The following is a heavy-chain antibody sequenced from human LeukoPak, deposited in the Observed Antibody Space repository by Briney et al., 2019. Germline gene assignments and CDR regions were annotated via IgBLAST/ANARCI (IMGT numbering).Heavy chain of an antibody. CDR2: IWYDGSNK. D-gene: IGHD5-18*01. Sequence: PGGSLRLSCAASGFTFSSYGMHWVRQAPGKGLEWVAIIWYDGSNKYHADSVKGRLTISRDNSKDTLYLQMNSLRAEDTALYYCARGLGYSYGYGVDYWGQGTLVTVSS. CDR1: GFTFSSYG. V-gene: IGHV3-33*01. CDR3: ARGLGYSYGYGVDY. J-gene: IGHJ4*02.